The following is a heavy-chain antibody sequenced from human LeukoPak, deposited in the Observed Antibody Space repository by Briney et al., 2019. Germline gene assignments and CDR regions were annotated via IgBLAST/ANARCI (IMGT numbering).Heavy chain of an antibody. D-gene: IGHD3-10*01. J-gene: IGHJ5*02. V-gene: IGHV4-39*07. CDR2: IYYSGST. Sequence: PSETLSLTCTVSGGSISSSSYYWGWLRQPPGKGLEWIGSIYYSGSTYYNPSLKSRVTISLDTSKNQFSLKLSSVTAADRAVYYCARDSGSRGEDKIDPWGQGTLVTVSS. CDR1: GGSISSSSYY. CDR3: ARDSGSRGEDKIDP.